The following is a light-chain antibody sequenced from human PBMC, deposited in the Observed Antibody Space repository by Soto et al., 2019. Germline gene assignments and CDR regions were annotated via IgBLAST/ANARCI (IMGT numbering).Light chain of an antibody. J-gene: IGLJ3*02. CDR2: EVS. Sequence: QSALTQPASVSGSPGQSITISCTGTSSDVGAYNFVSWYQHHPGTAPKLMIYEVSNRPSGASNRFSGSKSGNTASLTISGLQTEDEADYYCYSYRGSNAWVFGGGTKLTVI. CDR3: YSYRGSNAWV. CDR1: SSDVGAYNF. V-gene: IGLV2-14*01.